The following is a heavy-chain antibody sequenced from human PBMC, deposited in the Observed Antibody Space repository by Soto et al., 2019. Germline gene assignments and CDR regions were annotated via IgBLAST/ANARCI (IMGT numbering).Heavy chain of an antibody. CDR3: VRDLGRYFRSGYMDL. CDR1: GFAFSTYS. V-gene: IGHV3-21*02. D-gene: IGHD3-9*01. CDR2: INEDSTYI. J-gene: IGHJ6*03. Sequence: EVQLVESGGGLVKPGGSLRLSCTASGFAFSTYSMNWVRHAPGKGLEWVSSINEDSTYIYYADSLRGRITISRDNAKDSLFLQMNSLRPDDTAVYYCVRDLGRYFRSGYMDLWGDGATVTVSS.